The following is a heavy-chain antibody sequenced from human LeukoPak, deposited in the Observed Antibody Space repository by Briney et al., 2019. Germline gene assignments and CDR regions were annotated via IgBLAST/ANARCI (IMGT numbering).Heavy chain of an antibody. V-gene: IGHV4-39*01. J-gene: IGHJ4*02. CDR2: IYYSGST. Sequence: SETLSLTCTVSGGSISSSYYWGWIRQPPGKGLEWIGSIYYSGSTYYNPSLKSRVTISVDTSKNQFSLKLSSVTAADTAVYYCVRGVQAGYYFDYWGQGTLVTVSS. CDR3: VRGVQAGYYFDY. D-gene: IGHD6-19*01. CDR1: GGSISSSYY.